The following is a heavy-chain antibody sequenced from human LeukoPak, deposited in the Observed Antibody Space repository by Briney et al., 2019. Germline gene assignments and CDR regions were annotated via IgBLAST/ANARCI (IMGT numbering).Heavy chain of an antibody. Sequence: GGSLRLSCAASGFTFSTYALSWVRQAPGKGLEWVSAISASGDATYYADSVKGRFTISRDNSKNTLNLQMNSLRAEDTAVYYCAGHSKLGQFDYWGQGTLGTGPS. CDR3: AGHSKLGQFDY. J-gene: IGHJ4*02. CDR1: GFTFSTYA. CDR2: ISASGDAT. V-gene: IGHV3-23*01. D-gene: IGHD7-27*01.